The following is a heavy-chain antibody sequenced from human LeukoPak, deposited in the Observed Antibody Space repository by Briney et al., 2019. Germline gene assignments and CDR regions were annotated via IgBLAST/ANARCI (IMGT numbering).Heavy chain of an antibody. J-gene: IGHJ5*02. CDR2: INPNSGGT. CDR1: GGTFSSYA. D-gene: IGHD1-26*01. V-gene: IGHV1-2*02. CDR3: ASKWELPT. Sequence: ASVKVSCKASGGTFSSYAISWVRQAPGQGLEWMGWINPNSGGTNYAQKFQGRVTMTRDTSISTAYMELSRLRSDDTAVYYCASKWELPTWGQGTLVTVSS.